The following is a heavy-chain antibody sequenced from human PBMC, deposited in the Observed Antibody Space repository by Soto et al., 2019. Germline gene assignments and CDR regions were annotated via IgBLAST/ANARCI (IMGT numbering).Heavy chain of an antibody. CDR3: ARGLPFPNV. CDR2: IATAGDT. D-gene: IGHD4-17*01. CDR1: GFTFSSYD. J-gene: IGHJ6*02. V-gene: IGHV3-13*01. Sequence: PGGSLRLSCAASGFTFSSYDMHWVRQATGKGLEWVSTIATAGDTYYPGSVKGRFTISRENAKNSLYLQMNSLRAGDTAVYYCARGLPFPNVWGQGXTVTVSS.